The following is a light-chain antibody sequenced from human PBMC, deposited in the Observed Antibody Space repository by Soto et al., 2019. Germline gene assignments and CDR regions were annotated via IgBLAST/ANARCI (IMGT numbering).Light chain of an antibody. Sequence: DIQMTQSPSSLSASVGDRVTITCQASQDISNHLNWYQQKPGKAPKLLIYDASNLETGVPSSSXGSGSETDFTFTITSLRPEDIATYYCQQYDNLPTFTFGPGTKVDIK. CDR2: DAS. J-gene: IGKJ3*01. CDR3: QQYDNLPTFT. CDR1: QDISNH. V-gene: IGKV1-33*01.